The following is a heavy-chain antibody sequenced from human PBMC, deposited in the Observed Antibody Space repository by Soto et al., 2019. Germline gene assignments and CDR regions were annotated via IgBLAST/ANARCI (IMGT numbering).Heavy chain of an antibody. Sequence: GGSLRLSCAASGFTFSSYAMSWVRQAPGKGLEWVSAISGSGGSTYYADSVKGRFTISRDNSKNTLYLQMNSLRAEDTAVYYCAKESGRLLEWLLSDPYYFDYWGQGTLVTVSS. CDR3: AKESGRLLEWLLSDPYYFDY. D-gene: IGHD3-3*01. CDR2: ISGSGGST. J-gene: IGHJ4*02. CDR1: GFTFSSYA. V-gene: IGHV3-23*01.